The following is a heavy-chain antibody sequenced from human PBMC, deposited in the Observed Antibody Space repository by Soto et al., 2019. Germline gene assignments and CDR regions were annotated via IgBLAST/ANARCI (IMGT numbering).Heavy chain of an antibody. V-gene: IGHV1-8*01. CDR1: GYNFTSYD. Sequence: QVQLVQSGAEVKKPGASVKVSCKASGYNFTSYDSHWVRQATGQGRGWMGWMNPKRGNTGYAQKFQGRVTITRNTSIRTAYMEQSRLRSEDTALYYCARGINYYDSGDDAFDIWGQGTMVTVSS. CDR2: MNPKRGNT. D-gene: IGHD3-10*01. J-gene: IGHJ3*02. CDR3: ARGINYYDSGDDAFDI.